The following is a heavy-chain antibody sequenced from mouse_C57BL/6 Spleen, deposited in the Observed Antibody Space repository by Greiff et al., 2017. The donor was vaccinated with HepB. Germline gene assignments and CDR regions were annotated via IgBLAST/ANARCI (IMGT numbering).Heavy chain of an antibody. Sequence: EVMLVESGGGLVKPGGSLKLSCAASGFTFSSYAMSWVRPNPEKRLEWVATISDGGSYTYYPDNVKGRFTISRDNAKNNLYLQMSHLKSEDTAMYYCARDGAGYYFDYWGQGTTLTVSS. V-gene: IGHV5-4*01. CDR3: ARDGAGYYFDY. CDR1: GFTFSSYA. CDR2: ISDGGSYT. D-gene: IGHD3-3*01. J-gene: IGHJ2*01.